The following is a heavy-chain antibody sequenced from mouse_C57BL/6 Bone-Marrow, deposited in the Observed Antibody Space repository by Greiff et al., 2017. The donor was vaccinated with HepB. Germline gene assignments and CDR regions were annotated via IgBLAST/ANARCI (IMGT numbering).Heavy chain of an antibody. CDR3: ARRRYYYGSSYGYFDV. CDR1: GYTFTDYY. J-gene: IGHJ1*03. V-gene: IGHV1-26*01. Sequence: EVKLQQSGPELVKPGASVKISCKASGYTFTDYYMNWVKQSHGKSLEWIGDINPNNGGTSYNQKFKGKATLTVDKSSSTAYMELRSLTSEDSAVYYCARRRYYYGSSYGYFDVWGTGTTVTVSS. D-gene: IGHD1-1*01. CDR2: INPNNGGT.